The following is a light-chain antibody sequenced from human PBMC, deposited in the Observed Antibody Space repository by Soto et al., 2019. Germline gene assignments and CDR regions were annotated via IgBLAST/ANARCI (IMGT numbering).Light chain of an antibody. CDR1: SSNIGSNA. CDR3: AAWDDSLNGVL. J-gene: IGLJ2*01. CDR2: SNN. V-gene: IGLV1-44*01. Sequence: QSVLTQPPSASGTPGQRVTISCSGSSSNIGSNAVNWYQQLPGTAPKLLMYSNNQRPSGLPDRFSGSKSGTSASLAMSGLQSEDEADYYCAAWDDSLNGVLFGGGTKLTVL.